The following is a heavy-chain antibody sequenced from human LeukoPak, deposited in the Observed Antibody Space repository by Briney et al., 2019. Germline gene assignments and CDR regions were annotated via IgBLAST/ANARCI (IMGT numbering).Heavy chain of an antibody. Sequence: GGSLRLSCAASGFTFSSYGMHWVRRAPGKRLEWVAVISYDGSNKYYADSVKGRFTISRDNSKNTLYLQMNSLRAEDTAVYYCATLYQLGYSGYDYSEGRVDYWGQGTLVTVSS. J-gene: IGHJ4*02. V-gene: IGHV3-30*03. CDR2: ISYDGSNK. D-gene: IGHD5-12*01. CDR1: GFTFSSYG. CDR3: ATLYQLGYSGYDYSEGRVDY.